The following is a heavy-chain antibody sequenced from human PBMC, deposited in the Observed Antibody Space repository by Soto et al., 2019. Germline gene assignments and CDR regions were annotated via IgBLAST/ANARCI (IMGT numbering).Heavy chain of an antibody. J-gene: IGHJ4*02. CDR1: GYTFSIFR. Sequence: ASVKVSCKASGYTFSIFRIYWVRQAPGQRLEWMGWINTGTGDTKYSQNFQGRVTITRDTSASTAYMELRRLRSEDTAVFYCAREPSDYWGQGTLVTVSS. V-gene: IGHV1-3*04. CDR3: AREPSDY. CDR2: INTGTGDT.